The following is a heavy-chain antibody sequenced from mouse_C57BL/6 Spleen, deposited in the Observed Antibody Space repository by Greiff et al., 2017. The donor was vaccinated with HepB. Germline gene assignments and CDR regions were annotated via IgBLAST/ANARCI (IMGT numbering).Heavy chain of an antibody. CDR2: IRNKANGYTT. V-gene: IGHV7-3*01. CDR1: GFTFTDYY. CDR3: ASHYGNFAWFAY. J-gene: IGHJ3*01. D-gene: IGHD2-1*01. Sequence: EVKVEESGGGLVQPGGSLSLSCAASGFTFTDYYMSWVRQPPGKALEWLGFIRNKANGYTTEYSASVKGRFTISRDNSQSILYLQMNALRAEDSATYYCASHYGNFAWFAYWGQGTLVTVSA.